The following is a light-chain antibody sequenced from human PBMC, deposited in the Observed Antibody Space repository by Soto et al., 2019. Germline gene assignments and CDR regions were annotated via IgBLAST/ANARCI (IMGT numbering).Light chain of an antibody. CDR3: QSYDNILSGPL. V-gene: IGLV1-40*01. CDR1: GSNAGASYD. J-gene: IGLJ3*02. CDR2: KNN. Sequence: QSVLTQPPSVSGAPGQTITMSCTGSGSNAGASYDVPWYQVLPGAGPRLLIYKNNNRPSGVPDRFSGSKSGTSASLAITGLRAEDEADYYCQSYDNILSGPLFGGGTKLTVL.